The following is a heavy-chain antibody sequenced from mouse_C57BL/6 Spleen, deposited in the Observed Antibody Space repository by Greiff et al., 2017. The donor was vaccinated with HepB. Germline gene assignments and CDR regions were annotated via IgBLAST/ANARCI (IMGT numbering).Heavy chain of an antibody. CDR1: GFSLTSYG. V-gene: IGHV2-5*01. D-gene: IGHD2-12*01. Sequence: VQLQESGPGLVQPSQSLSITCTVSGFSLTSYGVHWVRQSPGKGLEWLGVIWRGGSTDYNAAFMSRLSITKDNSKSQVFFKMNSLQADDTAIYYCAKNSLPSYAMDYWGQGTSVTVSS. J-gene: IGHJ4*01. CDR2: IWRGGST. CDR3: AKNSLPSYAMDY.